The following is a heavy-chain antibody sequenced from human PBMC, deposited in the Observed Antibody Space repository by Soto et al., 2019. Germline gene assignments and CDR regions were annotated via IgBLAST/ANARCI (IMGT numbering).Heavy chain of an antibody. J-gene: IGHJ3*02. V-gene: IGHV2-5*01. CDR3: AQIPAGITLIVVVPGVFDI. Sequence: SGPTLGNPPQTLXXTCXXXGFSLSTSGVCVVLIRQPPGKALEWLALIYWNDDKRYSPSLKSSLTITKDTSKNQVVLTMTNMDPVDKAKYYCAQIPAGITLIVVVPGVFDIWGKGTMVTASS. CDR1: GFSLSTSGVC. CDR2: IYWNDDK. D-gene: IGHD3-22*01.